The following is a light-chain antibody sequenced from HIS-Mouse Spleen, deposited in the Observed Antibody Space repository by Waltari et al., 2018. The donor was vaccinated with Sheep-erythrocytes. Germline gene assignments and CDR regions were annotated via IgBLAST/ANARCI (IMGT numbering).Light chain of an antibody. Sequence: QSALTQPRSVSGSPGQSVTISCTGTSSDFGGYNYFSCYQQHPGKAPKLMIYDVSKRPSGVPDRFSGSKSGNTASLTISGLQAEDEADYYCCSYAGSYNHVFATGTKVTVL. CDR1: SSDFGGYNY. CDR3: CSYAGSYNHV. V-gene: IGLV2-11*01. CDR2: DVS. J-gene: IGLJ1*01.